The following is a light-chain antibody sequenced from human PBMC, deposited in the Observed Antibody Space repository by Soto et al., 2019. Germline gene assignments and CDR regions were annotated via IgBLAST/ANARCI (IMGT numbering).Light chain of an antibody. V-gene: IGKV1-5*01. CDR1: QNINSY. Sequence: IQMTQSPSSLSASVGDRVTITCRASQNINSYLNWYQQKPGKAPKLLIHDASSLQSGVPSRFSGSGSGTDFALTISSLQPDDFATYYCQHYNSYSEAFGQGTKVDIK. CDR2: DAS. CDR3: QHYNSYSEA. J-gene: IGKJ1*01.